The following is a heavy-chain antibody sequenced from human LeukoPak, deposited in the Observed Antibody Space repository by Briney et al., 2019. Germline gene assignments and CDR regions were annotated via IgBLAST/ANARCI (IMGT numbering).Heavy chain of an antibody. J-gene: IGHJ4*02. CDR2: IYYSGST. Sequence: NPSETLSLTCTVSGGSVSSGSYYWSWIRQPPGKGLEWIGYIYYSGSTNYNPSLKSRVTISVDTSKNQFSLKLSSVTAADTAVYYCAGASAYLGYDSSLEFDYWGQGTLVTVSS. V-gene: IGHV4-61*01. CDR1: GGSVSSGSYY. D-gene: IGHD3-22*01. CDR3: AGASAYLGYDSSLEFDY.